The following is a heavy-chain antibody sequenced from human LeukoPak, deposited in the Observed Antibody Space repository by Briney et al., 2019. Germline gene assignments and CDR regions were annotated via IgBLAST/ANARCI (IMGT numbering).Heavy chain of an antibody. J-gene: IGHJ6*02. CDR1: GSRFTTYW. D-gene: IGHD1-20*01. Sequence: LGESLKISCQGSGSRFTTYWIGGVRRLPGKGLEWMGIIYPGDSDTRYSPSFQGQVTISADKSISTAYLQWSSLKASDTAMYYCAATSRLTGSSTYYYYGMDVWGQGTTVTVSS. V-gene: IGHV5-51*01. CDR3: AATSRLTGSSTYYYYGMDV. CDR2: IYPGDSDT.